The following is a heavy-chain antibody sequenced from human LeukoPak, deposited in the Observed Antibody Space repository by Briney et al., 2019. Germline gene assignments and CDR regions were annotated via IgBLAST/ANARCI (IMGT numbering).Heavy chain of an antibody. V-gene: IGHV4-39*01. CDR2: IYYSGST. CDR1: GGSISSSSYY. Sequence: SETLSLTCTVSGGSISSSSYYWGWIRQPPGKGLEWIGSIYYSGSTYYNPSLKSRVTISVDTSKNQFSLKLSSVTAADTAVYYCASHTNWFDPWGQGTLVTVSS. J-gene: IGHJ5*02. CDR3: ASHTNWFDP.